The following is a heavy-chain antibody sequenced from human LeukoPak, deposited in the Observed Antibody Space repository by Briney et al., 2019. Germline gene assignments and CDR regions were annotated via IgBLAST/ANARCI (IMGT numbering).Heavy chain of an antibody. Sequence: GGSLRLSCAASGFTFSDYYMSWIRQAPGKGLEWVGRIKSKTDGGTTDYAAPVKGRFTISRDDSKNTLYLQMNSLKTEDTAVYYCTTDYYDSSGYYYLDYWGQGTLVTVSS. CDR1: GFTFSDYY. CDR2: IKSKTDGGTT. V-gene: IGHV3-15*01. J-gene: IGHJ4*02. D-gene: IGHD3-22*01. CDR3: TTDYYDSSGYYYLDY.